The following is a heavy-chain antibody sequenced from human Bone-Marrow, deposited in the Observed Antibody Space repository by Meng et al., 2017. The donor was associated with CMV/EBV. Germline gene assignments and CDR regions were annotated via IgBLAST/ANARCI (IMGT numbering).Heavy chain of an antibody. CDR3: ARARGYCSSTTCSNYYFDN. J-gene: IGHJ4*02. CDR2: VFPDGRQT. Sequence: GESLKISCAPSGFTFSSYWMTWVRQAPGKGLEWVAIVFPDGRQTYYSDSVKGRFTISRDNAQNSLYLQMNSLRPEDTAVYFCARARGYCSSTTCSNYYFDNWGQGTLVTVSS. V-gene: IGHV3-7*04. CDR1: GFTFSSYW. D-gene: IGHD2-2*01.